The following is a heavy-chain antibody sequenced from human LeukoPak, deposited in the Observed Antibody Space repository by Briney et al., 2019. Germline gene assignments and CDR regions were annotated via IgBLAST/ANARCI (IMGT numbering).Heavy chain of an antibody. CDR3: AKARAGDITAAFNY. J-gene: IGHJ4*02. V-gene: IGHV3-23*01. Sequence: GGSLRLSCAASGFTFNTYAMSWVRQAPGKGLEWVSGITSGANTYYADSVKGRFTISRDNSENTLNLQMNSLRAEDTAIYYCAKARAGDITAAFNYWGQGTLVTVSS. CDR1: GFTFNTYA. CDR2: ITSGANT. D-gene: IGHD6-13*01.